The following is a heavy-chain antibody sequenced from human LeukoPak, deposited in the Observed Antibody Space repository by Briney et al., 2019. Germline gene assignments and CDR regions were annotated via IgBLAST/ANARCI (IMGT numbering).Heavy chain of an antibody. CDR2: ISYDGSNK. Sequence: QTGGSLRLSCAASGFTFSSYAMHWVRQAPGKGLEWVAVISYDGSNKYYADSVKGRFTISRDNSKNTLYLQMNSLRAEDTAVYYCAILERGSYAAFDIWGQGTMVTVSS. CDR1: GFTFSSYA. V-gene: IGHV3-30-3*01. J-gene: IGHJ3*02. CDR3: AILERGSYAAFDI. D-gene: IGHD1-26*01.